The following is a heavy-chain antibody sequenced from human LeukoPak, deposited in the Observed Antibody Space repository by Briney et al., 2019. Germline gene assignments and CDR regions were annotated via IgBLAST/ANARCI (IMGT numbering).Heavy chain of an antibody. CDR2: IYTSGST. V-gene: IGHV4-4*07. D-gene: IGHD5-24*01. Sequence: PSETLSLTCTVSGGSISSYYWSWIRQPAGKGLEWIGCIYTSGSTNYNPSLKSRVTMSVDTSKNQFSPKLSSVTAADTAVYYCARVSTHVEMATIAYYFDYWGQGTLVTVSS. J-gene: IGHJ4*02. CDR3: ARVSTHVEMATIAYYFDY. CDR1: GGSISSYY.